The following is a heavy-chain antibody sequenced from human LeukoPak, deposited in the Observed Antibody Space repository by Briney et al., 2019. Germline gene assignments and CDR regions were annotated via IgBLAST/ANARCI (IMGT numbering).Heavy chain of an antibody. J-gene: IGHJ6*02. V-gene: IGHV1-69*13. CDR2: IIPIFGTA. Sequence: ASVKVSCKASGYTFNSYGISWVRQAPGQGLEWMGGIIPIFGTANYAQKFQGRVTITADESTSTAYMELSSLRSEDTAVYYCARSKIYYYYGMDVWGQGTTVTVSS. CDR1: GYTFNSYG. CDR3: ARSKIYYYYGMDV.